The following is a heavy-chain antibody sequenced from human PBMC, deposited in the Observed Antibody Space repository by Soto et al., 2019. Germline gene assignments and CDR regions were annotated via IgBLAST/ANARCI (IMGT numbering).Heavy chain of an antibody. V-gene: IGHV4-38-2*01. CDR3: TRSGCYKTIFGVVRCTERNWFDP. D-gene: IGHD3-3*01. CDR2: IYHSGST. Sequence: SETLSLTCAVSGYSISSGYYWGWIRQPPGKGLEWIGSIYHSGSTYYNPSLKRRVTISVDTSKNQFSLKLSYVTAADTAVYYCTRSGCYKTIFGVVRCTERNWFDPWGQGNLVTVSS. CDR1: GYSISSGYY. J-gene: IGHJ5*02.